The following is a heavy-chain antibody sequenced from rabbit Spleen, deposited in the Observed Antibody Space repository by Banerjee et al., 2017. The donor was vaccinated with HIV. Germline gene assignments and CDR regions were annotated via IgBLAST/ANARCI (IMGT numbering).Heavy chain of an antibody. CDR1: GFSFSSSDY. V-gene: IGHV1S40*01. CDR3: ARAGYAGYGYATFRDYYGMDL. CDR2: IAGSSSGFT. D-gene: IGHD6-1*01. J-gene: IGHJ6*01. Sequence: QSLEESGGDLVKPGASLTLTCTASGFSFSSSDYICWVRQAPGKGLEWISCIAGSSSGFTYSATWAKGRFTISKTSSTTVTLQLTSLTAADTATYFCARAGYAGYGYATFRDYYGMDLWGPGTLVTVS.